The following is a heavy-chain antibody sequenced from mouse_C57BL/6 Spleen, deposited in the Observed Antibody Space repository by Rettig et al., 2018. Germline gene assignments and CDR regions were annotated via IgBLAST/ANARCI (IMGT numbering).Heavy chain of an antibody. D-gene: IGHD1-1*01. CDR2: IYPGSGST. CDR1: GYTFTSYW. Sequence: QVQLQQPGAELVKPGASVKMSCKASGYTFTSYWITWVKQRPGQGLEWIGDIYPGSGSTNYNEKFKSKATLTVDTSSSTAYMQLSSLTSEDSAVYYCARYYGSSRGFAYWGQGTLVTVSA. V-gene: IGHV1-55*01. J-gene: IGHJ3*01. CDR3: ARYYGSSRGFAY.